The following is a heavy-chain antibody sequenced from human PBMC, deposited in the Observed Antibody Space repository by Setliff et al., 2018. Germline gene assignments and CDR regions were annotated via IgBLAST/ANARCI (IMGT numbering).Heavy chain of an antibody. J-gene: IGHJ3*02. CDR3: AADPALIWNDAGPSDVFDI. V-gene: IGHV1-18*01. Sequence: GASVKVSCKASGYTFTSYGISWVRQAPGQGLEWMGWISAYNGNTNYAQKPQGRVTMTTDTSTSTVYMELSSLRSEDTAVYYCAADPALIWNDAGPSDVFDIWGQGTMVTVSS. D-gene: IGHD1-1*01. CDR2: ISAYNGNT. CDR1: GYTFTSYG.